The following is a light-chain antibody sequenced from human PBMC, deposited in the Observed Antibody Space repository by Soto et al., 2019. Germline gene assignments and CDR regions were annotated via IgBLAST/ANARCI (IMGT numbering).Light chain of an antibody. V-gene: IGKV3-20*01. J-gene: IGKJ5*01. CDR1: QSVSSSY. Sequence: VLTQSPGTLSLSPGERATLSCRASQSVSSSYLAWYQQKPGQAPRLLIYGASSRATGIPDRFSGSGSGTDFTLTISRLEPEDFAVYYCQQYGSSPPITFGQATRLEIK. CDR2: GAS. CDR3: QQYGSSPPIT.